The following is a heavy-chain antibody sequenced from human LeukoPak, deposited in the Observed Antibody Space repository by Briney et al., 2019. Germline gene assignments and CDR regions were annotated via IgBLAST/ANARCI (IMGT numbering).Heavy chain of an antibody. J-gene: IGHJ5*02. CDR2: IYYSGST. CDR1: GGSISSSSYS. Sequence: SETLSLTCTVSGGSISSSSYSWGWIRQPPGKGLEWIGSIYYSGSTYYNPSLKSRVTISVDTSKNQFSLKLSSVTAADTAVYYCARQAYDFWSGYSPSNWFDPWGQGTLVTVSS. D-gene: IGHD3-3*01. V-gene: IGHV4-39*01. CDR3: ARQAYDFWSGYSPSNWFDP.